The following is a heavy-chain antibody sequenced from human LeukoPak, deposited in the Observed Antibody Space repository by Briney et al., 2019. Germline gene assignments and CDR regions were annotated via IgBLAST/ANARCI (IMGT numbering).Heavy chain of an antibody. Sequence: GASVKVSCKASGYTFTNYGISWVRQAPGQGLEWRGWISAYSGYTHYAQKIQGRVTVTTEASTSTAYMELRSLTSYDTAVYYCAGDAVSTTTAGGIDYWGQGTLVTVSS. CDR3: AGDAVSTTTAGGIDY. J-gene: IGHJ4*02. CDR2: ISAYSGYT. V-gene: IGHV1-18*01. CDR1: GYTFTNYG. D-gene: IGHD5/OR15-5a*01.